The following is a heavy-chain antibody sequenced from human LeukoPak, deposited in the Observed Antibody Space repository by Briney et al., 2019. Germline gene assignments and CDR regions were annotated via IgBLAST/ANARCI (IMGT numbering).Heavy chain of an antibody. CDR3: ARDRPKDAFDI. V-gene: IGHV3-21*01. J-gene: IGHJ3*02. Sequence: MPGGSLRLSCAASGFTFRSYEMNWVRQAPGKGLEWVSSISSSSYIYYADSVKGRFTISRDNAKNSLYLQMNSLRAEDTAVYYCARDRPKDAFDIWGQGTMVTVSS. CDR1: GFTFRSYE. CDR2: ISSSSYI.